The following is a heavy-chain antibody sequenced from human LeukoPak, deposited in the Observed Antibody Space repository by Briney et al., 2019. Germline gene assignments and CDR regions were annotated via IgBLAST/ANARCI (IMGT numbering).Heavy chain of an antibody. Sequence: SETLSLTCAVYGGSFSGYYWSWIRQPPGKGLEWIGEINHSGSTNYNPSLKSRVTISVGTSKNQFSLKLSSVTAADTAVYYCARGRGRQQLVSFDYWGQGTLVTVSS. CDR2: INHSGST. CDR3: ARGRGRQQLVSFDY. CDR1: GGSFSGYY. J-gene: IGHJ4*02. D-gene: IGHD6-13*01. V-gene: IGHV4-34*01.